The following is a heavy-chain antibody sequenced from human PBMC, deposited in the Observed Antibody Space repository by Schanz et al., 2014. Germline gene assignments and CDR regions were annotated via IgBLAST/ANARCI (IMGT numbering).Heavy chain of an antibody. V-gene: IGHV3-11*01. CDR1: GFIFNDYY. J-gene: IGHJ3*02. CDR2: ISRDGTTS. D-gene: IGHD7-27*01. Sequence: QVQLFSSVLGLVKPGGSLRLSCAASGFIFNDYYMNWIRQAPGKGLEWLSYISRDGTTSYYADSVKGRFTISRDNAKNSLYLEMTSLRGEDTAVYYCARENLNWEAFDIWGQGTVVTVSS. CDR3: ARENLNWEAFDI.